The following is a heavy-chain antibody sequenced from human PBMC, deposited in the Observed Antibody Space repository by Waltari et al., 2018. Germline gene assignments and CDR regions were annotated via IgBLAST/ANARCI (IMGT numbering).Heavy chain of an antibody. J-gene: IGHJ4*02. Sequence: QVQLVQSGAEVKKPGASVKVSCKASGYTFTGYYMPWVRQSPGQGLEWMGWINPNSGGTNYAQKFQGRVTMTRDTSISTAYMELSRLRSDDTAVYYCARGGYSYGDSGAFDYWGQGTLVTVSS. CDR3: ARGGYSYGDSGAFDY. D-gene: IGHD5-18*01. V-gene: IGHV1-2*02. CDR1: GYTFTGYY. CDR2: INPNSGGT.